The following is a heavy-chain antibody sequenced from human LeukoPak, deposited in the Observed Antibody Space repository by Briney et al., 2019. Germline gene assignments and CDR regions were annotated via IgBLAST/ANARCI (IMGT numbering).Heavy chain of an antibody. D-gene: IGHD2-15*01. J-gene: IGHJ6*02. V-gene: IGHV3-21*01. CDR1: GFTFSGYT. CDR2: ISSSSDYI. Sequence: GGSLRLSCAASGFTFSGYTMNWVRQAPGKGLEWVSSISSSSDYIYYADSVQGRFTISRDNAKNSLYLQMNSLRAEDTAVYYCARDYSLTAMDVWGQGTTVTVSS. CDR3: ARDYSLTAMDV.